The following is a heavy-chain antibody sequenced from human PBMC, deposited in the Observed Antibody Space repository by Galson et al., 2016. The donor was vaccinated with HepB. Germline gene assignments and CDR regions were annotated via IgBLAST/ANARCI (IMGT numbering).Heavy chain of an antibody. V-gene: IGHV3-21*01. Sequence: SLRLSCAASGFTFSTYSMNWVRRAPGKGLEWVSSIDSTSRWIYYADSVRGRLTISRDNAQNSLYLQMDSLRAEDPAVYYCARAEECGTDCPQRYFFDYWGRGALVTVSA. CDR2: IDSTSRWI. CDR3: ARAEECGTDCPQRYFFDY. D-gene: IGHD2-21*02. CDR1: GFTFSTYS. J-gene: IGHJ4*02.